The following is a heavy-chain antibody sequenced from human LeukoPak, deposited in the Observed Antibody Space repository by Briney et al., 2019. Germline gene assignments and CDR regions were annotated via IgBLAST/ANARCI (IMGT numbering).Heavy chain of an antibody. CDR3: AKDITPIYGGISGLAFDI. J-gene: IGHJ3*02. V-gene: IGHV3-9*01. Sequence: GGSLRLSCAASGFTFDECAMHWGRQAPGKGLEWVSGISWNSGSIGYADSVKGRFTISRDNAKNSLYLQMNSLRAEDTALYYCAKDITPIYGGISGLAFDIWGQGTMVTVSS. CDR1: GFTFDECA. D-gene: IGHD4-23*01. CDR2: ISWNSGSI.